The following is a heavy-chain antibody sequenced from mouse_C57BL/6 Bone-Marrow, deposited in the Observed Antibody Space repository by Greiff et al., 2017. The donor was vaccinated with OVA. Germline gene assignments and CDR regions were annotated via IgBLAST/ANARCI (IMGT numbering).Heavy chain of an antibody. CDR1: GYSFTSSW. CDR2: INPSNGGT. J-gene: IGHJ3*01. Sequence: QVQLQQPGPDLVKPGASVKLSCQASGYSFTSSWMHWVKQRPGHGLEWIGNINPSNGGTNYNEKFKSKATLTVDKSSSTAYMQLSSLTSEDSAVYYCAKYGYYVAYWGQGTLVTVSA. D-gene: IGHD2-3*01. CDR3: AKYGYYVAY. V-gene: IGHV1-53*01.